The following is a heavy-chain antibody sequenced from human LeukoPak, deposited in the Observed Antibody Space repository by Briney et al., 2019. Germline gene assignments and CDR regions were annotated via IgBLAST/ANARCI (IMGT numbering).Heavy chain of an antibody. CDR1: GYIFSIYA. V-gene: IGHV1-69*13. J-gene: IGHJ5*02. Sequence: SVKVSCKASGYIFSIYAISWVRQAPGQGLEWMGGIIPIFGTANYAQKFQGRVTITADESTSTAYMELSSLRSEDTAVYYCASVGIASRFDPWGQGTLVTVSS. CDR2: IIPIFGTA. CDR3: ASVGIASRFDP. D-gene: IGHD6-13*01.